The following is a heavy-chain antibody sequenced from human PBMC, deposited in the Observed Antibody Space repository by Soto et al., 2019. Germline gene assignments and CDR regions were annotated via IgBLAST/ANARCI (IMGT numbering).Heavy chain of an antibody. Sequence: VKVSCKASGGTFSSYAISWVRQAPGQGLEWMGGIIPIFGTANYAQKFQGRVTITADKSTSTAYMELSSLRSEDTAVYYCADGGLNSKSPQRYYYYGMDVWGQGTTVTVS. D-gene: IGHD4-4*01. CDR1: GGTFSSYA. CDR2: IIPIFGTA. J-gene: IGHJ6*02. CDR3: ADGGLNSKSPQRYYYYGMDV. V-gene: IGHV1-69*13.